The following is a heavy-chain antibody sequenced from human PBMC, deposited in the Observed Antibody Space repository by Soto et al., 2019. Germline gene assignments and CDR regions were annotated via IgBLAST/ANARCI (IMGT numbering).Heavy chain of an antibody. D-gene: IGHD3-16*02. Sequence: ASVKVSCKASGYSFSTYAMHWVRQAPGQSLEWMGWINGGTGQTKFSQRFQDRITITRDTSASTAYMELSSLRSEDTAVYYCEAEMTFGKLSVVWGQGTTVTVSS. V-gene: IGHV1-3*01. J-gene: IGHJ6*02. CDR3: EAEMTFGKLSVV. CDR1: GYSFSTYA. CDR2: INGGTGQT.